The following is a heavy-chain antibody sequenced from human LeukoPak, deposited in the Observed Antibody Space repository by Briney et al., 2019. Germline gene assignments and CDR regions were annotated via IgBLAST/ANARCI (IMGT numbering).Heavy chain of an antibody. J-gene: IGHJ4*02. CDR1: GYTFTGYY. D-gene: IGHD3-10*01. Sequence: ASVKVSCKASGYTFTGYYMHWVRQAPGQGLEWMVWINPNSGGTNYAQKFQGRVTMTRDTSISTAYMELSRLRSDDTAVYYCARAWVRGATPLFYWGQGTLVTVSS. CDR3: ARAWVRGATPLFY. V-gene: IGHV1-2*02. CDR2: INPNSGGT.